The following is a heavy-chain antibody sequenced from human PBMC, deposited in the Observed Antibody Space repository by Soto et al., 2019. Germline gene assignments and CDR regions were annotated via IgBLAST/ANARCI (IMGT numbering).Heavy chain of an antibody. D-gene: IGHD2-21*01. CDR3: VRVGIVARPY. J-gene: IGHJ4*02. V-gene: IGHV3-48*03. Sequence: GSLRLSCEVSGLTFSKFEMTWVRQAPGKGLEWVSSISSDGTTTHYADSVKGRFTISRDNDRNSLYLQMNSLKGEDTATYYCVRVGIVARPYWGQGTPVTVSS. CDR1: GLTFSKFE. CDR2: ISSDGTTT.